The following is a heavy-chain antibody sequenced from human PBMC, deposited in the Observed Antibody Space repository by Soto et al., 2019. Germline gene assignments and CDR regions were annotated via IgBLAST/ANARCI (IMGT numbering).Heavy chain of an antibody. V-gene: IGHV1-69*02. J-gene: IGHJ6*02. D-gene: IGHD3-22*01. CDR1: GGTFSSYT. CDR3: ARVGYYDSSGYYLPPFNGMDV. CDR2: IIPILGIA. Sequence: GASVKVSCKASGGTFSSYTISWVRQAPGQGLEWMGRIIPILGIANYAQKFQGRVTITADKSTSTAYMELSSLRSEDTAVYYCARVGYYDSSGYYLPPFNGMDVWGQGTTVTVSS.